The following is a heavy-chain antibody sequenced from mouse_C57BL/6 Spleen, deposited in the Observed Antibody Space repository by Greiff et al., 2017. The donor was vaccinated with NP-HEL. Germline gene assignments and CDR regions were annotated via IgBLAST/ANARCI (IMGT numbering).Heavy chain of an antibody. Sequence: VKLQESGPDLVQPSQSLSITCTVSGFSLTSYGVHWVRQSPGKGLEWLGVIWSGGSTDYNAAFISRLSISKDNSKSQVFFKMNSLQADDTAIYYCARKGYYGSSYGFAYWGQGTLVTVSA. CDR1: GFSLTSYG. D-gene: IGHD1-1*01. CDR2: IWSGGST. V-gene: IGHV2-2*01. CDR3: ARKGYYGSSYGFAY. J-gene: IGHJ3*01.